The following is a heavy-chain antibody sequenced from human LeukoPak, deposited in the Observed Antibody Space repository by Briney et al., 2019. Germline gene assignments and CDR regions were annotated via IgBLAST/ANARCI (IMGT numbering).Heavy chain of an antibody. Sequence: SETLSLTCTVSGGSISGYYWSWIRQPPGKGLELIGYIHYTGRIGYNPSLKGRVTISVDTSKNQFSLKLSSVTTADTAVYHCSSGSGYRIENWGQGTLVTVSS. CDR2: IHYTGRI. CDR3: SSGSGYRIEN. CDR1: GGSISGYY. D-gene: IGHD6-13*01. V-gene: IGHV4-59*01. J-gene: IGHJ4*02.